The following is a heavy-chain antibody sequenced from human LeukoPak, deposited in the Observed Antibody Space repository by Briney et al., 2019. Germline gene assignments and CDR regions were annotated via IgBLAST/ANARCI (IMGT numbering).Heavy chain of an antibody. CDR1: GGTFSSYA. CDR3: ARYSRGYYEYYWYLDL. J-gene: IGHJ2*01. V-gene: IGHV1-69*05. Sequence: SVKVSCKASGGTFSSYAISWVRQAPGQGLEWMGRIIPIFGTANYAQKFQGRVTITTDESTSTAYMELSSLRSEDTAVYYCARYSRGYYEYYWYLDLWGRGTLVTVSS. CDR2: IIPIFGTA. D-gene: IGHD3-22*01.